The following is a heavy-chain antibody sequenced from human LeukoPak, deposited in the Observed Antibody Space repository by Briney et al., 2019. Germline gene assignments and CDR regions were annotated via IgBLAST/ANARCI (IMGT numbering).Heavy chain of an antibody. Sequence: SETLSLTCTVSGGSISSGSYYWSWIRQPAGKGLEWIVRIYTSGSTNYNPSLKSRVTISVDTSKSQFSLKLSSVTAADTAVYYCARDGYGYSYGIVGRWGQGTLVTVSS. CDR2: IYTSGST. J-gene: IGHJ4*02. CDR3: ARDGYGYSYGIVGR. CDR1: GGSISSGSYY. D-gene: IGHD5-18*01. V-gene: IGHV4-61*02.